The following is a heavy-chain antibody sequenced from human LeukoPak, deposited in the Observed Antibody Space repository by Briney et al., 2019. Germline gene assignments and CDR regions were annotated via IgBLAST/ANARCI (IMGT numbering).Heavy chain of an antibody. CDR1: GGSISSYY. D-gene: IGHD3-16*01. J-gene: IGHJ5*02. CDR2: IYYSGST. CDR3: ARRPLGDRHWFDP. V-gene: IGHV4-59*01. Sequence: SEILSLTCTVSGGSISSYYWSWIRQPPGKGLEWIGYIYYSGSTNYNPSLKSRVTISVDTSKNQFSLKLSSVTAADTAVYYCARRPLGDRHWFDPWGQGTLVTVSS.